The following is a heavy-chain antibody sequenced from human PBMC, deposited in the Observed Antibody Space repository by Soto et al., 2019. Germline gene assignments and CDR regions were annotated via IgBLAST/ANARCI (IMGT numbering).Heavy chain of an antibody. CDR1: GFTFSSYG. V-gene: IGHV3-33*01. CDR2: IWYDGSNK. Sequence: ESGGGVVQPGRSLRLSCAASGFTFSSYGMHWVRQAPGKGLEWVAVIWYDGSNKYYADSVKGRFTISRDNSKNTLYLQMNSLRAEDTAVYYCARAPYDFWSGFWAFDIWGQGTMVTVSS. J-gene: IGHJ3*02. CDR3: ARAPYDFWSGFWAFDI. D-gene: IGHD3-3*01.